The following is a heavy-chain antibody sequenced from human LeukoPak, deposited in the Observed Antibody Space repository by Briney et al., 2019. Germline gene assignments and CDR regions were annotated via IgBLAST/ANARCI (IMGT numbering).Heavy chain of an antibody. D-gene: IGHD5-18*01. CDR1: GFTVSSNY. J-gene: IGHJ6*03. CDR2: IYSGGST. Sequence: PGGSLRLSCAASGFTVSSNYMSWVRQAPGKGLEWVSVIYSGGSTYYADSVKGRFTISRDNAKNSLYLQMNSLRAEDTAVYYCARDPGTAMVLYYYYYMDVWGKGATVTVSS. CDR3: ARDPGTAMVLYYYYYMDV. V-gene: IGHV3-66*01.